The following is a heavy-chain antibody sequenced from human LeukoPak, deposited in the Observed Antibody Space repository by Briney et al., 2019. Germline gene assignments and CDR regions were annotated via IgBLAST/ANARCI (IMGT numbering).Heavy chain of an antibody. V-gene: IGHV5-51*01. CDR2: IYPGDSDT. Sequence: GEHLKISCRGSGYSFTSYWIGWLRQMPGKGLEWMGIIYPGDSDTRYSPSFQGQVTISADKTISTAYLQWSSLKASDTAMYYCARRAYSGYEFDPWGQGTLVTVSS. CDR1: GYSFTSYW. J-gene: IGHJ5*02. D-gene: IGHD5-12*01. CDR3: ARRAYSGYEFDP.